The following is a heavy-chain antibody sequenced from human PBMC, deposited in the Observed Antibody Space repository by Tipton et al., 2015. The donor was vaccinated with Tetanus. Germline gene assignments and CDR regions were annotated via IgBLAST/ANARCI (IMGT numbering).Heavy chain of an antibody. J-gene: IGHJ3*01. CDR2: ITSSADTQ. CDR1: GFTFITYA. D-gene: IGHD2-15*01. V-gene: IGHV3-23*01. Sequence: SLRLSCAASGFTFITYAMSWVRQAPGKGLEWLSTITSSADTQYYSDSVKGRFTIPRDNSKNTLFLQMHSPRADDTAVYYCAKPLADRPGSNAFDVWGQGTMVSVSS. CDR3: AKPLADRPGSNAFDV.